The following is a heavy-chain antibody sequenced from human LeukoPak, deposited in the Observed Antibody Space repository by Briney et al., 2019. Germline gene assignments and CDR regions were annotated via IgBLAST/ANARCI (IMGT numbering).Heavy chain of an antibody. CDR2: INPNSGGT. Sequence: ASVKVSCKASGYTFTGYYMHWVRQAPGQGLEWMGWINPNSGGTNYAQKLQGRVTMTTDTSTSTAYMELRSLRSDDTAVYYCARGFNYDFWSGYYEAYFDYWGQGTLVTVSS. V-gene: IGHV1-2*02. D-gene: IGHD3-3*01. CDR3: ARGFNYDFWSGYYEAYFDY. J-gene: IGHJ4*02. CDR1: GYTFTGYY.